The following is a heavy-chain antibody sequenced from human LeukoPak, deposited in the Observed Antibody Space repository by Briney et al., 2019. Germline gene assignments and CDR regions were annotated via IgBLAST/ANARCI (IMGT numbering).Heavy chain of an antibody. CDR1: GFTFSNYG. J-gene: IGHJ4*02. CDR3: ARDQAYYFSFADY. CDR2: VFYDGSNK. D-gene: IGHD2/OR15-2a*01. V-gene: IGHV3-33*01. Sequence: GGSLRLSCASIGFTFSNYGMHWVRQAPGKGLEWVADVFYDGSNKHTADSGRGRFTMSRDNSKNTLYLQMNDMRADGRAVYYCARDQAYYFSFADYWGQGNLVTVSS.